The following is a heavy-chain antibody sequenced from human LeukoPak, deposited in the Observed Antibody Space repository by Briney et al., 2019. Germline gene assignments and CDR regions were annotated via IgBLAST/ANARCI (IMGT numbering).Heavy chain of an antibody. CDR2: ISAYNGNT. Sequence: ASVKVSCKASGYTFTSYGINWVRQAPGQGLEWMGWISAYNGNTNYAQKLQGRVTMTTDTSTSTAYMELRSLRSDDTAVYYCARDSYYYDSSGYSNLRFDYWGQGTLVTVSS. D-gene: IGHD3-22*01. J-gene: IGHJ4*02. CDR3: ARDSYYYDSSGYSNLRFDY. CDR1: GYTFTSYG. V-gene: IGHV1-18*01.